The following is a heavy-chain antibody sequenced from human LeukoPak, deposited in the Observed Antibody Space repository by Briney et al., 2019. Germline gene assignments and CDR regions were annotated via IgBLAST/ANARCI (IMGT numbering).Heavy chain of an antibody. V-gene: IGHV5-51*01. CDR2: IYPDDSDT. D-gene: IGHD3-10*01. CDR3: AKTYYYGSGTPADAFDI. J-gene: IGHJ3*02. Sequence: GESLKISCKASGYTFTDYWIGWVRQVPGKGLEWMGLIYPDDSDTRYTSSFQGQVTISADKSVNTAFLQWSSLKDSETAMYYCAKTYYYGSGTPADAFDIWGQGTMVTVSS. CDR1: GYTFTDYW.